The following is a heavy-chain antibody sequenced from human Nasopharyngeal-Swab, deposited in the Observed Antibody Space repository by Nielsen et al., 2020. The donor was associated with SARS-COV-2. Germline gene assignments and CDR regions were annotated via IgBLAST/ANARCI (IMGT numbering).Heavy chain of an antibody. CDR3: ARLGYGSGSYVDY. CDR2: IYTGDSDT. J-gene: IGHJ4*02. V-gene: IGHV5-51*01. Sequence: WIRQPPGKGLEWMGIIYTGDSDTRYSPAFQGQVTISADKAISTAYLQWSSLKASDTAMYYCARLGYGSGSYVDYWGQGTLVTVSS. D-gene: IGHD3-10*01.